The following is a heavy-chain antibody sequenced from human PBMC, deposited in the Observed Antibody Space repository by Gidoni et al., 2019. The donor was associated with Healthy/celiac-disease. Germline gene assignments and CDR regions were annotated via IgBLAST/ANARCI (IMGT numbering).Heavy chain of an antibody. CDR1: GFTFRSYA. V-gene: IGHV3-64D*06. Sequence: EVQLVESGGGLVQPGGSLRLSCSASGFTFRSYAMHWVRQAPGKGLEYVSAISSNGGSTYYADSVKGRFTISRDNSKNTLYLQMSSLRAEDTAVYYCVKVAEGVVVVPAAIVNWRQGTLVTVSS. J-gene: IGHJ4*02. CDR2: ISSNGGST. D-gene: IGHD2-2*01. CDR3: VKVAEGVVVVPAAIVN.